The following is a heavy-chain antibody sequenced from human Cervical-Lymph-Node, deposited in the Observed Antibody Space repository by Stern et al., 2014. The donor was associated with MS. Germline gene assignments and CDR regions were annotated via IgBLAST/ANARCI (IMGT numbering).Heavy chain of an antibody. V-gene: IGHV1-18*01. J-gene: IGHJ6*02. Sequence: VQLVESGAEVRKPGDAVKVSCKASGYTFTRYGVSWVRQPPGQGLEWLGWISKHNENTNDAHQVQCIVTVTTDASTSTADMDLRSLRSDDTAVYYCARTRDSSTIDYYYYGMDVWGQGTAVTVSS. CDR2: ISKHNENT. D-gene: IGHD6-19*01. CDR1: GYTFTRYG. CDR3: ARTRDSSTIDYYYYGMDV.